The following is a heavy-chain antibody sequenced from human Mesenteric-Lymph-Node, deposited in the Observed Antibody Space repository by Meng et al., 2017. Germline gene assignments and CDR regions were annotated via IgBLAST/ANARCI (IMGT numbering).Heavy chain of an antibody. J-gene: IGHJ4*02. CDR3: ARHPSWGTGSIHF. CDR2: IHSSGST. V-gene: IGHV4-59*08. CDR1: GGSNSSYY. Sequence: QGSGPGLGKPSETLPLSCSVSGGSNSSYYWSWIRQPPGKGLEWIAYIHSSGSTNYNPSLKSRVTMSVDTSKNQFSLIMRSVTAADTAVYYCARHPSWGTGSIHFWGQGTLVTVSS. D-gene: IGHD1-1*01.